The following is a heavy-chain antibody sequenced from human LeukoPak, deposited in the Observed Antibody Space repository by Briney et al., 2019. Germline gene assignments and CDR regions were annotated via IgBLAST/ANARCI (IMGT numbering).Heavy chain of an antibody. Sequence: GGSLRLSCAACGFTFSSYTMNGVRQAPGRGREWVSSISSSSYYIYYADSVKGRSTIPRDNAKDSLYLQMDSLRAEDTAVYYCASGSTLVRGLNFWSPDYWGQGTLVTVSS. D-gene: IGHD3-10*01. CDR1: GFTFSSYT. V-gene: IGHV3-21*01. CDR2: ISSSSYYI. J-gene: IGHJ4*02. CDR3: ASGSTLVRGLNFWSPDY.